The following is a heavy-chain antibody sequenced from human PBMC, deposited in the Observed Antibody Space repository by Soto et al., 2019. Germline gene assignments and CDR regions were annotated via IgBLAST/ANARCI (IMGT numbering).Heavy chain of an antibody. CDR1: GGSITTGGRY. CDR3: AEALVFTGGDGFDI. D-gene: IGHD6-6*01. J-gene: IGHJ3*02. CDR2: IYYSGNT. Sequence: QVRLQEWGPGLVKPSQTLSLKCSVSGGSITTGGRYWSWIRQLPGKGMEWIGDIYYSGNTYSNTSLKSRVTISVEAAKTQFPLKLSSVTAADTAVYYWAEALVFTGGDGFDIWGQGRLVTVSS. V-gene: IGHV4-31*02.